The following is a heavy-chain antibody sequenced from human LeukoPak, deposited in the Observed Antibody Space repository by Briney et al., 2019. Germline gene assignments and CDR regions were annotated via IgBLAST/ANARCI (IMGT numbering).Heavy chain of an antibody. J-gene: IGHJ4*02. Sequence: GGSLRLSCAASGFTFSSYSMNWVRQAPGKGLEWVSSISSSSSYIYYADSVKGRFTISRDNAKNSLYLQMNSLRAEDTAVYYCARESDYGDYNDYWGQGTLVTVSS. V-gene: IGHV3-21*01. CDR2: ISSSSSYI. CDR1: GFTFSSYS. CDR3: ARESDYGDYNDY. D-gene: IGHD4-17*01.